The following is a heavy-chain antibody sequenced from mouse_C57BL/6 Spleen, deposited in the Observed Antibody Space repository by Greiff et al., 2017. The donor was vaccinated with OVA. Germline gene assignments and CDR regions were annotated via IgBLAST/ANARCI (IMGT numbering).Heavy chain of an antibody. V-gene: IGHV1-82*01. CDR2: IYPGDGDT. CDR1: GYAFSSSW. Sequence: QVQLQQSGPELVKPGASVKISCKASGYAFSSSWMNWVKQRPGKGLEWIGRIYPGDGDTNYNGKFKGKATLTADKSSSTAYMQLSSLTSADSAVYFCAKISPITTVVARDAMDYWGQGTSVTVSS. CDR3: AKISPITTVVARDAMDY. J-gene: IGHJ4*01. D-gene: IGHD1-1*01.